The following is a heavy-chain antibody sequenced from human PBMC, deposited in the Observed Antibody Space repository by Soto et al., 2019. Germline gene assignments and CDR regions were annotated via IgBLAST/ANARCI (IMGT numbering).Heavy chain of an antibody. Sequence: ASVKVSCKASGYIFTAYSMHWVRQAPGQGLEWLRWINPNSGDTIYAQKFQDRVTMTCDTSVSTAYLELSSLSSDDTALYYCAREASAVVSLDYWGQGTLVTVSS. D-gene: IGHD2-15*01. CDR1: GYIFTAYS. CDR3: AREASAVVSLDY. V-gene: IGHV1-2*02. J-gene: IGHJ4*02. CDR2: INPNSGDT.